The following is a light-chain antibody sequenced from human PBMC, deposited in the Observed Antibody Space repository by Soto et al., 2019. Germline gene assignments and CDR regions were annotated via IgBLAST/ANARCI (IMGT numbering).Light chain of an antibody. CDR3: QQYSYWPPIT. CDR1: QSVSSN. CDR2: DAS. V-gene: IGKV3-15*01. Sequence: EIVMTQSPATLSVSPGERATLSCRASQSVSSNLAWYQQKPGQAPRLLIYDASTRATGIPARFSGSGSGTDFTLTINSLQSEDFAVYYCQQYSYWPPITFGQGTRLEIK. J-gene: IGKJ5*01.